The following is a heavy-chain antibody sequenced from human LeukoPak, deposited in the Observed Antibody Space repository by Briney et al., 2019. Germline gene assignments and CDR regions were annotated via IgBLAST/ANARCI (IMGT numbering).Heavy chain of an antibody. Sequence: GGSLRLSCAASGFTFSSYSMNWVRQAPGKGLEWVSSISSGSSYIYYADSVKGRFTISRDNGKNSLYLQMNSLRAEDTVVYYCARDGPKYCSNGVCYAPVDPWGQGTLVTVSS. CDR1: GFTFSSYS. J-gene: IGHJ5*02. D-gene: IGHD2-8*01. CDR3: ARDGPKYCSNGVCYAPVDP. CDR2: ISSGSSYI. V-gene: IGHV3-21*01.